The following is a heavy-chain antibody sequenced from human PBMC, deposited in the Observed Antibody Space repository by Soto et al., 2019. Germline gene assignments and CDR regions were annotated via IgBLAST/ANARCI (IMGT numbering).Heavy chain of an antibody. D-gene: IGHD3-10*01. CDR2: ISYDASNK. J-gene: IGHJ4*02. Sequence: QVQLVESGGGVVQPGRSLRLSCAASGFTFSTYGMHWVRQAPGKGLEWVAVISYDASNKYYADSVKGRFTISRDNFKNSLYLQMISLIVEDTAVYYCARDSIDITIVRFDRWGQGTLVTVSS. CDR1: GFTFSTYG. CDR3: ARDSIDITIVRFDR. V-gene: IGHV3-30*03.